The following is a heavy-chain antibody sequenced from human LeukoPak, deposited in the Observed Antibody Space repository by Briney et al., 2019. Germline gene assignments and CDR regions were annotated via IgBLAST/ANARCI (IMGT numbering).Heavy chain of an antibody. D-gene: IGHD5-18*01. J-gene: IGHJ4*02. CDR2: ISYDGSNR. V-gene: IGHV3-30*03. CDR1: GFTFSSYG. CDR3: ARRGYSYGSDPYYFDY. Sequence: GGSLRLSCAASGFTFSSYGMHWVRQAPGKGLEWVAVISYDGSNRYFADSVKGRFTISRDNSKNTLYLQMNSLRAEDTAVYYCARRGYSYGSDPYYFDYWGQGTLVTVSS.